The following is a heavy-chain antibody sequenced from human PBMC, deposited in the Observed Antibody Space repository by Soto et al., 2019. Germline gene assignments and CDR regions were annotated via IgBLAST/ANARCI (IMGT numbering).Heavy chain of an antibody. D-gene: IGHD1-1*01. V-gene: IGHV4-59*12. J-gene: IGHJ5*02. CDR3: ARDQLEGNWFDP. CDR1: GGSISSYY. CDR2: IYYSGST. Sequence: SETLSLTCTVSGGSISSYYWSWIRQPPGKGLEWIGYIYYSGSTNYNPSLKSRVTISVDTSKNQFSLKLSSVTAADTAVYYCARDQLEGNWFDPWGQGTLVTVDS.